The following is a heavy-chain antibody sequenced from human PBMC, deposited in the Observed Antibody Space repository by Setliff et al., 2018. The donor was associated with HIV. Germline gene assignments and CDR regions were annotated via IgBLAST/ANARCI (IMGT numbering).Heavy chain of an antibody. CDR2: IPHNGGT. V-gene: IGHV4-39*07. CDR3: ARYSMLTTNFDY. CDR1: TGSINSDTYL. D-gene: IGHD4-17*01. J-gene: IGHJ4*02. Sequence: SETLSLTCTATTGSINSDTYLWGWIRQPPGKGLEWIATIPHNGGTYYNPDPSLTGRVTISVDTSKNQFSLKLAFVTAADTAVYYCARYSMLTTNFDYWGQGTLVTVSS.